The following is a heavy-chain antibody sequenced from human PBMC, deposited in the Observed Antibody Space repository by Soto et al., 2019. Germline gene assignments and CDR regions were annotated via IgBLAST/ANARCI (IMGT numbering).Heavy chain of an antibody. CDR1: GGSISSGGYY. Sequence: SETLSLTCTVSGGSISSGGYYWSWIRQHPGKGLEWIGYIYYSGSTYYNPSLKSRVTIPVDTSKNQFSLKLSSVTAADTAVYYCARGPPYDLWSGYYDYYYYGMDVWGQGTTVTVSS. J-gene: IGHJ6*02. CDR2: IYYSGST. D-gene: IGHD3-3*01. V-gene: IGHV4-31*03. CDR3: ARGPPYDLWSGYYDYYYYGMDV.